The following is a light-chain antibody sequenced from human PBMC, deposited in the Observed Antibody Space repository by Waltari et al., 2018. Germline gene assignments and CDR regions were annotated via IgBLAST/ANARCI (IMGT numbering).Light chain of an antibody. CDR1: QSVSSN. J-gene: IGKJ3*01. Sequence: EIVMAQSPATLSVSPGERATLSCRASQSVSSNLAWYQQKPGQAPRLLIYGASTRATGIPARFSGSGSGTEFTFTISSLQSEDFAVYYCQQYDAWPPFTFGPGTKVGIK. V-gene: IGKV3-15*01. CDR2: GAS. CDR3: QQYDAWPPFT.